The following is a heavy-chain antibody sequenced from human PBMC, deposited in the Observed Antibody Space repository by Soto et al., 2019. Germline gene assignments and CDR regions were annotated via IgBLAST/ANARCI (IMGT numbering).Heavy chain of an antibody. V-gene: IGHV1-69*01. CDR1: GLTFSNYA. CDR2: IVHLYGTT. D-gene: IGHD2-21*01. J-gene: IGHJ6*01. Sequence: QVQLVQSGAEVKKPGSSVKVSCKASGLTFSNYAISWVRQAPGQGPEWMGGIVHLYGTTNYARRFQGRVTNSAQQATSTGYMWLSSFTCDATAVHYFGSRIGVMDDEMEVCGHRTEVTVSS. CDR3: GSRIGVMDDEMEV.